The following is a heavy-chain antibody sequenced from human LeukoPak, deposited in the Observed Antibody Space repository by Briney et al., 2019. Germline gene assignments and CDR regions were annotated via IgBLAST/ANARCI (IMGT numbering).Heavy chain of an antibody. Sequence: PGGSLRLSCAASGFTFSSYSMNWVRQAPGKGLEWVSYISSSSSTIYYADSVKGRFTISRDNPKNSLYLQMNSLRAEDTAVYYCARDHYYGSGSPSFDYWGQGTLVTVSS. CDR2: ISSSSSTI. D-gene: IGHD3-10*01. J-gene: IGHJ4*02. V-gene: IGHV3-48*01. CDR1: GFTFSSYS. CDR3: ARDHYYGSGSPSFDY.